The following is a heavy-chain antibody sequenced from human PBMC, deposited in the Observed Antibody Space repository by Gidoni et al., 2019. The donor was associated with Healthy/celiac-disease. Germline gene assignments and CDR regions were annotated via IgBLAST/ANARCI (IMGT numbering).Heavy chain of an antibody. V-gene: IGHV4-61*02. Sequence: QVQLQESGPGLVKPSQTLSLTCTVSGGSISSGSYYWSWIRPPAGKGLEWFGRIYTSGSTNYNPSLKSRVTISVDTSKNQFSLKLSSVTAADTAVYYCARGGEWLVEEYFQHWGQGTLVTVSS. CDR3: ARGGEWLVEEYFQH. D-gene: IGHD6-19*01. J-gene: IGHJ1*01. CDR1: GGSISSGSYY. CDR2: IYTSGST.